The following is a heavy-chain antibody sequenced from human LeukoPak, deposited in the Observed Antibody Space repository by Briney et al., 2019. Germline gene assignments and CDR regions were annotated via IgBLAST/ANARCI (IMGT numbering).Heavy chain of an antibody. V-gene: IGHV3-7*01. J-gene: IGHJ3*02. CDR2: IKQDGSEK. Sequence: GSLRLSCAASGFTFSSYWMSWVRQAPGKGLEWVANIKQDGSEKYYVDSVKGRFTISRDNAKNSLYLQMNSLRAEDTAVYYCARVGYFDWGRDDVFDIWGQGTMVTVSS. CDR3: ARVGYFDWGRDDVFDI. CDR1: GFTFSSYW. D-gene: IGHD3-9*01.